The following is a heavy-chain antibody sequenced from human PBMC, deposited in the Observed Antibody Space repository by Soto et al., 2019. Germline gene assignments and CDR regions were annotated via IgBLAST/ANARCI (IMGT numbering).Heavy chain of an antibody. Sequence: QVQLVQSGAEVRKPGSSVQVSCKASGGTFYTYTFSWVRQAPGQGLEWMGSITPIYPTTNYAEKFQGRLTVTADGSTSTAYIELSSLTSDDTAVYYCARIPPYSFPTSDDLDSWGQGTLVTVSS. J-gene: IGHJ4*02. CDR3: ARIPPYSFPTSDDLDS. CDR1: GGTFYTYT. D-gene: IGHD5-18*01. V-gene: IGHV1-69*15. CDR2: ITPIYPTT.